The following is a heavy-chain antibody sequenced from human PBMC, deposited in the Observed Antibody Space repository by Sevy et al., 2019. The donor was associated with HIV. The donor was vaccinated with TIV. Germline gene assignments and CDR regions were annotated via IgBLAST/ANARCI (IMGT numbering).Heavy chain of an antibody. V-gene: IGHV3-23*01. CDR3: ASGDTTMITDLDY. J-gene: IGHJ4*02. Sequence: GSLRLSCGASGFTFSNYAMSWVRQAPGKGPEWVSGINNGGSTYYADSVKGRFTISRDNSKKMGFLQMNSLRAEDTAVYYCASGDTTMITDLDYWGQGALVTVSS. D-gene: IGHD5-18*01. CDR1: GFTFSNYA. CDR2: INNGGST.